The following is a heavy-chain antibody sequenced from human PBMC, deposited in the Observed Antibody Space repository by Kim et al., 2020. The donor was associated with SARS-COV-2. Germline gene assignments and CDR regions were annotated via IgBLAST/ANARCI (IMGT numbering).Heavy chain of an antibody. CDR3: VRGGDYSCGYLDY. D-gene: IGHD5-18*01. J-gene: IGHJ4*02. CDR1: GFTFSSYG. Sequence: GGSLRLSCAASGFTFSSYGMHWVRQAPGKGLVWVSRINNDGSSTSYADSVKGRFTISRDSAKNTLYLQMNGLRAEDTAVYYCVRGGDYSCGYLDYWGQGTLVTVSS. CDR2: INNDGSST. V-gene: IGHV3-74*01.